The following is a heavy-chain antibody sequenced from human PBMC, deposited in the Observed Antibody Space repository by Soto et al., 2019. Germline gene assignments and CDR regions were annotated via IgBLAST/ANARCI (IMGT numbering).Heavy chain of an antibody. J-gene: IGHJ4*02. D-gene: IGHD6-19*01. CDR2: ISGSGGST. V-gene: IGHV3-23*01. CDR3: AARIAVAGTSDYFDY. CDR1: GFSFSDSY. Sequence: GGSLRLSCATSGFSFSDSYMSWVRQAPGKGLEWVSAISGSGGSTYYADSVKGRFTISRDNSKNTLYLQMNSLRAEDTAVYYCAARIAVAGTSDYFDYWGQGTLVTVSS.